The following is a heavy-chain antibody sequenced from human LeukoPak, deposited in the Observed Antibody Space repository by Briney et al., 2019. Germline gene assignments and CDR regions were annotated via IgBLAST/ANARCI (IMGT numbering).Heavy chain of an antibody. Sequence: SETLSLTCAVYGGSFSGYYWSWIRQPPGKGLEWIGEINHSGSTNYNPSLKSRVTISVDTSKNQFSLKLSSVTAADTAVYYCAKALLKLLWFGGAFVYWGQGTLVTVSS. CDR3: AKALLKLLWFGGAFVY. D-gene: IGHD3-10*01. CDR2: INHSGST. CDR1: GGSFSGYY. J-gene: IGHJ4*02. V-gene: IGHV4-34*01.